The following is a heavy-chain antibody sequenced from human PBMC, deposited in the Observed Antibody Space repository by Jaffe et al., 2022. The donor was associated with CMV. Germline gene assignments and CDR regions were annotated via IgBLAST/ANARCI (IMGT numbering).Heavy chain of an antibody. CDR1: GYTFTSYY. CDR2: INPSGGST. V-gene: IGHV1-46*01. J-gene: IGHJ6*02. D-gene: IGHD1-26*01. Sequence: QVQLVQSGAEVKKPGASVKVSCKASGYTFTSYYMHWVRQAPGQGLEWMGIINPSGGSTSYAQKFQGRVTMTRDTSTSTVYMELSSLRSEDTAVYYCASGSGPMFYYYYYGMDVWGQGTTVTVSS. CDR3: ASGSGPMFYYYYYGMDV.